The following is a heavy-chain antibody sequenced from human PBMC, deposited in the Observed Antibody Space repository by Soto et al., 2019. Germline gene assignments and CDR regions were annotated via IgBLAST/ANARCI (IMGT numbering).Heavy chain of an antibody. V-gene: IGHV3-7*01. D-gene: IGHD6-13*01. CDR3: ARDTALRSSWYGFDY. Sequence: PGGSLRLSCAASGFTFSSYWMSWVRQAPGKGLEWVANIKQDGSEKYYVDSVKGRFTISRDNAKNSLYLQVNSLRAEDTAVYYCARDTALRSSWYGFDYWGQGTLVTVSS. CDR1: GFTFSSYW. CDR2: IKQDGSEK. J-gene: IGHJ4*02.